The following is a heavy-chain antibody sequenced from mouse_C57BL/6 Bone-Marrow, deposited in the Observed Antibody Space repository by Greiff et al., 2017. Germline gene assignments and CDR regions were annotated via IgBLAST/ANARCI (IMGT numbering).Heavy chain of an antibody. Sequence: QVQLQQPGAELVMPGASVKLSCKASGYTFTSYWMHWVKQRPGQGLEWIGEIDPSDSYTNYNQKFKGNSTLTVDKSSSTAYLQLGSLTSEDAAVYYCARGDWDGDYWGQGTTLTVSS. D-gene: IGHD4-1*01. CDR3: ARGDWDGDY. CDR1: GYTFTSYW. CDR2: IDPSDSYT. V-gene: IGHV1-69*01. J-gene: IGHJ2*01.